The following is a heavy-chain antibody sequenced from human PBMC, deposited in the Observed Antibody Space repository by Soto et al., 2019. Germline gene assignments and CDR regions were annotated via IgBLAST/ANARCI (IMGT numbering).Heavy chain of an antibody. CDR3: AKGRAAAVGLHQPSAY. Sequence: AAAGSPCSSYGMRWVLKAQGKGLEWVANIKQDGSEKNYVDSVKGRFTISRDNSKNTLYLQMNSLRAEDTAVYYCAKGRAAAVGLHQPSAYWRHRTPVIV. D-gene: IGHD6-19*01. CDR2: IKQDGSEK. J-gene: IGHJ4*01. CDR1: GSPCSSYG. V-gene: IGHV3-7*01.